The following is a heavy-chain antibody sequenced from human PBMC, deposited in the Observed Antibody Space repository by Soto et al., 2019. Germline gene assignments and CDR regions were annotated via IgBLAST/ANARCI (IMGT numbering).Heavy chain of an antibody. Sequence: QVQLQQWGAGLLKPSETLSLTCAVYGGSFSGYYWTWIRQPPGTGLEWIGEINHSSSTNYNPSLKSRATISVDTSNNQCALKLTSVTSADPAVYYCSIDKINGLFDYWGQGTLGTFSS. D-gene: IGHD2-8*01. V-gene: IGHV4-34*01. J-gene: IGHJ4*02. CDR2: INHSSST. CDR1: GGSFSGYY. CDR3: SIDKINGLFDY.